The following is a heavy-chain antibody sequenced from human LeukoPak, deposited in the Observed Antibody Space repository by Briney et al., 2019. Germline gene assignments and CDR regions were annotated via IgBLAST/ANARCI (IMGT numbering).Heavy chain of an antibody. Sequence: SETLSLTCTVSGASISSYYWNWIRQAPGKGLKWIGYIYYNGDTNYSPSLRSRVTLSLDTSKNQFSLHLSSVTAADTAVYYCTTYIWGRHFEYWGQGTLVTVSS. V-gene: IGHV4-59*01. D-gene: IGHD3-16*01. CDR1: GASISSYY. CDR3: TTYIWGRHFEY. J-gene: IGHJ4*02. CDR2: IYYNGDT.